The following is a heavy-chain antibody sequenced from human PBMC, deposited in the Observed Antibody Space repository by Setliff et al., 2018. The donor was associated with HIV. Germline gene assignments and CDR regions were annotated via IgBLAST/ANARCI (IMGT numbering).Heavy chain of an antibody. CDR3: ASRVYYYDSSGYLREEGFDP. D-gene: IGHD3-22*01. Sequence: PSETLSLTCTVSGGSISNSRYYWSWIRQPPGKGLEWIGSIYYSGSTYYNPSLKSRVTISVDTSKNQFSLKLSSVTAADAAVYYCASRVYYYDSSGYLREEGFDPWGQGPLVTVSS. J-gene: IGHJ5*02. V-gene: IGHV4-39*01. CDR2: IYYSGST. CDR1: GGSISNSRYY.